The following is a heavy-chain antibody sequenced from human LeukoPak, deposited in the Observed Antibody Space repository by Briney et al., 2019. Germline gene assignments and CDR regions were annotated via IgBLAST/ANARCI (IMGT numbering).Heavy chain of an antibody. CDR1: GFSFSDYY. Sequence: PGGSLRLSCAASGFSFSDYYISWIRQAPGKGLEWVSYISSSGSTIYYADSVKGRFTISRDNAKNSLYLQMNSLRAEDTAVYYCARDVYSAWSNYDILTGYYNSAFDIWGQGTMVTVSS. CDR2: ISSSGSTI. CDR3: ARDVYSAWSNYDILTGYYNSAFDI. J-gene: IGHJ3*02. V-gene: IGHV3-11*01. D-gene: IGHD3-9*01.